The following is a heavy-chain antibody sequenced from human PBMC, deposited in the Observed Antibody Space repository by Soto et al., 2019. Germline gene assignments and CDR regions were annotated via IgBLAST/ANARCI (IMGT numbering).Heavy chain of an antibody. V-gene: IGHV3-30*18. CDR1: GFTFSSYG. CDR2: ISYDGSNK. CDR3: AKDVLRFLEWLAFYGMDV. D-gene: IGHD3-3*01. Sequence: QVQLVESGGGVVQPGRSLRLSCAASGFTFSSYGMHWVRQAPGKGLEWVAVISYDGSNKYYADSVKGRFTISRDNSKNTLYLQMNSLRAEDMAVYYCAKDVLRFLEWLAFYGMDVWGQGTTVTVSS. J-gene: IGHJ6*02.